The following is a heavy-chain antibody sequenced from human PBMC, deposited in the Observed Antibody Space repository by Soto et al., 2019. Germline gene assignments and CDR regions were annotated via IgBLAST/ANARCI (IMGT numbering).Heavy chain of an antibody. J-gene: IGHJ4*02. CDR2: VSNKNGVA. Sequence: QLQLVQSGGEVKKPGASVRVSCKTSGYTFSNYDFIWVRQAPGQVLAWMGWVSNKNGVANYAEKFRDRVTITTDISTTTIYMELRSLRSDDTAVYFCARERLNTGWYGFDYWGQGTQVTVSS. D-gene: IGHD6-19*01. V-gene: IGHV1-18*04. CDR1: GYTFSNYD. CDR3: ARERLNTGWYGFDY.